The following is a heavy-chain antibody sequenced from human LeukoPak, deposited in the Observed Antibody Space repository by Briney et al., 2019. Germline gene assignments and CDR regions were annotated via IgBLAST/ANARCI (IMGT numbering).Heavy chain of an antibody. CDR3: ARRAGAYSQPYDY. CDR2: ITGGGGRST. J-gene: IGHJ4*02. CDR1: GFTFSSYA. V-gene: IGHV3-23*01. Sequence: GGSLRLSCAASGFTFSSYAMNWVRQAPGKGLGWVSVITGGGGRSTYYADSVKGRFPISRANSKNTLYLKMNSLRAEDTAMYYGARRAGAYSQPYDYWGQGTLVTVSS. D-gene: IGHD2-15*01.